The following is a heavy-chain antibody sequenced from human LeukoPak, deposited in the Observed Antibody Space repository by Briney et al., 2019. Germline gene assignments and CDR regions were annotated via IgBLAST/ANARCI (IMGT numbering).Heavy chain of an antibody. CDR2: IYYSGST. J-gene: IGHJ4*02. CDR3: ARGEEQLALFDY. CDR1: GYSISSGYY. V-gene: IGHV4-61*01. D-gene: IGHD6-13*01. Sequence: PSETLSLTCTVPGYSISSGYYWSWIRQPPGKGLEWIGYIYYSGSTNYNPSLKSRVTISVDTSKNQFSLKLSSVTAADTAVYYCARGEEQLALFDYWGQGTLVTVSS.